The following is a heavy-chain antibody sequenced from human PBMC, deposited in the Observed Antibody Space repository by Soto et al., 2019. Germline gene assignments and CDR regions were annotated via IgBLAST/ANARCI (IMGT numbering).Heavy chain of an antibody. CDR3: AKEMYYYDSSGYYPFDF. CDR2: ISYDGSNK. D-gene: IGHD3-22*01. Sequence: PGGSLRLSCAASGFTFRSYGMHWVRQAPGKGLEWVAVISYDGSNKYYADSVKGRFTISRDNSNNTLYLQMNSLRAEDTAVYYCAKEMYYYDSSGYYPFDFWGQGTLVTVSS. V-gene: IGHV3-30*18. J-gene: IGHJ4*02. CDR1: GFTFRSYG.